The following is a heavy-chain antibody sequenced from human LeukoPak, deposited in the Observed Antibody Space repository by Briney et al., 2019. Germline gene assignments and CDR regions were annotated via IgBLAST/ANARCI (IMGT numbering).Heavy chain of an antibody. CDR2: ISSSGSTI. CDR3: ALAPMTTVTSFDY. Sequence: GGSLRLSCAASGFTFSSHEMNWVRQAPGKGLEWVSYISSSGSTIYYADSVKGRFTISRDNAKNSLYLQMNSLRAEDTAVYYCALAPMTTVTSFDYWGQGTLVTVSS. D-gene: IGHD4-17*01. CDR1: GFTFSSHE. J-gene: IGHJ4*02. V-gene: IGHV3-48*03.